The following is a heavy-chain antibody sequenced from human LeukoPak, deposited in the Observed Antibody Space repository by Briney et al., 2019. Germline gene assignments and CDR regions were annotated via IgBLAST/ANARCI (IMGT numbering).Heavy chain of an antibody. CDR1: RFIFRNYW. D-gene: IGHD3-3*01. Sequence: PGGSLRLSCAASRFIFRNYWMSWVRRAPGKGLEWVANIKQDGSETYYVDSVRGRFTISRDNAEKSLYLQMNSLRVEDTAVYYCARDFWGAYRVDYFDYWGQGTLVTVSS. V-gene: IGHV3-7*01. CDR2: IKQDGSET. J-gene: IGHJ4*02. CDR3: ARDFWGAYRVDYFDY.